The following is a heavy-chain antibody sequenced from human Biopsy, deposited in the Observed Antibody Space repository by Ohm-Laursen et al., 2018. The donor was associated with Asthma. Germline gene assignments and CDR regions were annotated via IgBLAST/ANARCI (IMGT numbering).Heavy chain of an antibody. Sequence: SLRLSCAASGFTVSRDHMFWVRQAPGKGLEWVSVIYSGGTSHTADSVRGRFTISGDYSKNTLYLQMHSLRVEDTAVYYCARGDSSGWSHYYFDYWGQGTLVTVSS. J-gene: IGHJ4*02. CDR2: IYSGGTS. CDR1: GFTVSRDH. V-gene: IGHV3-53*01. CDR3: ARGDSSGWSHYYFDY. D-gene: IGHD6-19*01.